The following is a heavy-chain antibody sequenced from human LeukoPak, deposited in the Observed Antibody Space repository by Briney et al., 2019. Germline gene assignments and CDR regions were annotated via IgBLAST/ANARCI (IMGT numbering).Heavy chain of an antibody. J-gene: IGHJ4*02. CDR3: ARGKTTVTPGYFDY. Sequence: GGSLRLSCAASGFTFSSYWMSWVRQAPGKGLEWVANIKQAGSENYYVDSVKGRFTISRDNAKNSLYLQMNSLRAEDTAVYYCARGKTTVTPGYFDYWGQGTLVTASS. CDR2: IKQAGSEN. V-gene: IGHV3-7*01. D-gene: IGHD4-11*01. CDR1: GFTFSSYW.